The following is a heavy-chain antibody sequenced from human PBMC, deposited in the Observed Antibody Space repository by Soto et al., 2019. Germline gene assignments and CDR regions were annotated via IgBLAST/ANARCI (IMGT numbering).Heavy chain of an antibody. CDR2: IRVSGGST. CDR3: AKGTYSSEY. D-gene: IGHD6-13*01. CDR1: GFTLVSGA. J-gene: IGHJ4*02. Sequence: QPXGALRLLCADSGFTLVSGAMGWVRQAPGKGLDWVSAIRVSGGSTYYAYSVKGRFTIARDNSKNTMYLQMNSLRAEDTAVYYCAKGTYSSEYWGQVTLVTVSS. V-gene: IGHV3-23*01.